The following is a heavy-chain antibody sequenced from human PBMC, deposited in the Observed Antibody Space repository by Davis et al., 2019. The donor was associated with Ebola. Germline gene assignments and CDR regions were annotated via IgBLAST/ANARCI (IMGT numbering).Heavy chain of an antibody. CDR2: IYYSGST. J-gene: IGHJ4*02. Sequence: MPSETLSLTCTVSGGSISSSSYYWGWIRQPPGKGLEWIGSIYYSGSTYYNPSLKSRVTISVDTSKNQFSLKLSSVTAADTAVYYCAQGWSRYYFDYWGQGTLVTVSS. CDR3: AQGWSRYYFDY. D-gene: IGHD2-15*01. CDR1: GGSISSSSYY. V-gene: IGHV4-39*01.